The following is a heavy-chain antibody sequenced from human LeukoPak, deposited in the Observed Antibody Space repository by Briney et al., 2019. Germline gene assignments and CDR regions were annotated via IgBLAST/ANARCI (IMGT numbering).Heavy chain of an antibody. V-gene: IGHV3-7*01. Sequence: GGSLRLSCAASGFTFSSYWMSWVRQAPGKGLEWVANIKQDGSEKYYVDSVKGRFTISRDNAKNSLYLQMNSLRAEDTAVYYCARDQGLSWFEWFGEFVFDYWGQGTLVTVSS. CDR1: GFTFSSYW. J-gene: IGHJ4*02. CDR2: IKQDGSEK. CDR3: ARDQGLSWFEWFGEFVFDY. D-gene: IGHD3-10*01.